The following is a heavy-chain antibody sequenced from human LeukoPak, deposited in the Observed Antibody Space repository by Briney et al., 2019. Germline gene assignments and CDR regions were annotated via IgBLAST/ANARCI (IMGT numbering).Heavy chain of an antibody. J-gene: IGHJ4*02. Sequence: KPGGSLRLSCAASGFTFSSYSMNWVRQAPGKGLEWVSSISSSSSYIYYADSVKGRFTISRDNAKNSLYLQMNSLRAEDTAVYYCASRHSVAGPHFDYWGQGTLVTVSS. D-gene: IGHD6-19*01. CDR3: ASRHSVAGPHFDY. V-gene: IGHV3-21*01. CDR2: ISSSSSYI. CDR1: GFTFSSYS.